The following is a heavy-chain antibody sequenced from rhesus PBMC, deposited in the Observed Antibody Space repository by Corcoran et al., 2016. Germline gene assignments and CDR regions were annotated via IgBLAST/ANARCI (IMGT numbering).Heavy chain of an antibody. D-gene: IGHD4-23*01. J-gene: IGHJ4*01. CDR1: GFTFGSYA. CDR2: DNPFVDIK. Sequence: QVQLVQSGAEVKKPGASVTVSCKASGFTFGSYAISWVRQSPGQWVEWRGVDNPFVDIKNDAKKVPGRVTITADRSTSTSYMEVSSLISEGTSVYYCARGLYSNSFDYWGQGVLVTVSS. V-gene: IGHV1-198*02. CDR3: ARGLYSNSFDY.